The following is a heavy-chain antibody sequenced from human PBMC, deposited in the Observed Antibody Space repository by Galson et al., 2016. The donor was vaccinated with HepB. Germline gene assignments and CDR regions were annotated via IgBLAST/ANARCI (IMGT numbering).Heavy chain of an antibody. CDR3: ARDSVDFWRDVYDYDH. CDR2: ISGYNEHT. V-gene: IGHV1-18*01. Sequence: SVKVSCKASGYSFTTYGITWIRQAPGQGLEWVAWISGYNEHTHYAQKLQGRVTLTTDTSTSTAYLELRSLRSDDTAVYYCARDSVDFWRDVYDYDHWGQGTLVTVSS. CDR1: GYSFTTYG. D-gene: IGHD3-3*01. J-gene: IGHJ5*02.